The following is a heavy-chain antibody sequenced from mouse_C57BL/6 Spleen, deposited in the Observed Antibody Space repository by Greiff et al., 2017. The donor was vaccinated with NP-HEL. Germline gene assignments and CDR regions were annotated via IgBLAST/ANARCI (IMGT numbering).Heavy chain of an antibody. D-gene: IGHD2-3*01. V-gene: IGHV14-2*01. CDR3: ARRWLLRYFDV. J-gene: IGHJ1*03. CDR1: GFNIKDYY. Sequence: EVMLVESGAELVKPGASVKLSCTASGFNIKDYYMHWVKQRPEQGLEWIGRIDPEDGETKYAPKFQGKATITADTSSNTAYLQLSSLTSEDTAVYYCARRWLLRYFDVWGTGTTVTVSS. CDR2: IDPEDGET.